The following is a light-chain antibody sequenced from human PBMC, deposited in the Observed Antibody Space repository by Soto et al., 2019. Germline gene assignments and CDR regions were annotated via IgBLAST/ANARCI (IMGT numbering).Light chain of an antibody. Sequence: DIVMTQSPLSLPVTPGEPASISCRSSQSLLHSNGYNYLDWYLQKPGQSPQLLIYLGSNRASGVPDRLSGIGAGTDFTLKINRVEAEDVGVYYCMQTLQTPRTFGQGTKVEIK. J-gene: IGKJ1*01. V-gene: IGKV2-28*01. CDR1: QSLLHSNGYNY. CDR3: MQTLQTPRT. CDR2: LGS.